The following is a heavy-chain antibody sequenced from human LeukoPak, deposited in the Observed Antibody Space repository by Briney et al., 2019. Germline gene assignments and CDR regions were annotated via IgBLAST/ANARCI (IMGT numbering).Heavy chain of an antibody. D-gene: IGHD3-16*01. CDR1: GFTFSSYW. J-gene: IGHJ4*02. Sequence: PGGSLRLSYAASGFTFSSYWMHWVRQAPGKGLMWVSRINSDGSTTIYADSVKGRFTISRDNAKNTLYLQMNSLRVEDTAVYYCTRINYGWGQGTLVTVSS. V-gene: IGHV3-74*01. CDR2: INSDGSTT. CDR3: TRINYG.